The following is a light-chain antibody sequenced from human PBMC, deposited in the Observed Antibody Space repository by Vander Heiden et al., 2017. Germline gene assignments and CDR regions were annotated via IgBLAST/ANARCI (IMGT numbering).Light chain of an antibody. CDR1: INAVGGYNC. J-gene: IGLJ2*01. CDR2: DVS. CDR3: SSYASGSTLVV. V-gene: IGLV2-14*03. Sequence: QSALTPPASVSGSPAQSFPISCTGTINAVGGYNCVSWYQHHPGKAPKLVIYDVSERPSGLSNRFSGSKSGNTASLAISGLQAEDEADYYCSSYASGSTLVVFGGGTKLTVL.